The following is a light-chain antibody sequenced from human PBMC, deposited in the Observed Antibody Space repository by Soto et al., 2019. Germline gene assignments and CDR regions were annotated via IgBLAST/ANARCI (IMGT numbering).Light chain of an antibody. CDR3: SSYTSSSTLPNV. Sequence: QSVLTQPASVSGSPGQSITISCTGTSSNVGGYNYVSWYQQHPGKAPNLMIYEVSNRPSGVSTRFSGSKSGNTASLTISGLQAEDEADYYCSSYTSSSTLPNVFGTGTKLTVL. CDR1: SSNVGGYNY. CDR2: EVS. J-gene: IGLJ1*01. V-gene: IGLV2-14*01.